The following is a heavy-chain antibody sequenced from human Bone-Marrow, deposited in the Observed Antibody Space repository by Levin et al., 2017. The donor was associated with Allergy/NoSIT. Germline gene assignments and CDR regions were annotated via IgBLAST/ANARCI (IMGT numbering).Heavy chain of an antibody. D-gene: IGHD3-16*01. CDR3: ARLTERGEYLGLVH. Sequence: GESLKISCAASGFIFSSYTMNWVRQAPGKGLEWIAYISRSGNTVRYAGSVKGRFTISRDNARNSLDLQMTSLRAEDTAVYFCARLTERGEYLGLVHWGQGSLVTVSS. J-gene: IGHJ1*01. CDR2: ISRSGNTV. CDR1: GFIFSSYT. V-gene: IGHV3-48*01.